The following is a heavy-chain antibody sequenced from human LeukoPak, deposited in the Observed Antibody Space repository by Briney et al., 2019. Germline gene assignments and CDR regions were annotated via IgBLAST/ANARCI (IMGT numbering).Heavy chain of an antibody. D-gene: IGHD6-13*01. CDR1: GFTFSSYS. CDR2: ISSSSSYI. V-gene: IGHV3-21*01. J-gene: IGHJ4*02. Sequence: GGSLRLSCAASGFTFSSYSMKWVRQAPGKGLEWVSSISSSSSYIYYADSVKGRFTISRDNAKNSLYLQMNSLRAEDTAVYYCASLAAAAALGFDYWGQGTLVTVSS. CDR3: ASLAAAAALGFDY.